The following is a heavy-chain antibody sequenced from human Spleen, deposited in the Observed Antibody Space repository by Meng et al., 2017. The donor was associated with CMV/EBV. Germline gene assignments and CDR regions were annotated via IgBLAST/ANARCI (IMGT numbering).Heavy chain of an antibody. CDR1: GFTFSDDY. J-gene: IGHJ4*02. CDR2: ITSSGARM. Sequence: GESLKISCAASGFTFSDDYMTWIRQAPGKGLEWVSYITSSGARMYYGDSVKGRFTISRDDAKNSLYLQMSSLRVEDTAVYYCARVSGSSWLSFHFDYWGQGTLVTVSS. V-gene: IGHV3-11*01. D-gene: IGHD6-13*01. CDR3: ARVSGSSWLSFHFDY.